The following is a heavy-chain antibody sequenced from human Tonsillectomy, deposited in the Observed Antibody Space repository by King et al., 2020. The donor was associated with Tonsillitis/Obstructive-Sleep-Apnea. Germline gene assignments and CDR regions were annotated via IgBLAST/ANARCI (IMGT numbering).Heavy chain of an antibody. CDR2: INHSGST. D-gene: IGHD2-2*02. CDR1: GGSFSGYY. V-gene: IGHV4-34*01. Sequence: VQLQQWGAGLLKPSETLSLTCAVYGGSFSGYYWSWIRQPPGKGLEWIGEINHSGSTNYNPSLKSRVTISVDTSKNQFSLKLSSVTAADTAVYYCARGVRYCSSTSCYTRYYYYYMDVWGKGTTVTVSS. J-gene: IGHJ6*03. CDR3: ARGVRYCSSTSCYTRYYYYYMDV.